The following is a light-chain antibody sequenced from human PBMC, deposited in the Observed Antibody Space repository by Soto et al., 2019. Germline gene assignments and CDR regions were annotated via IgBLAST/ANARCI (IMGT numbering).Light chain of an antibody. CDR3: QQYNNWPRAT. V-gene: IGKV3-11*01. CDR1: QSINSQ. J-gene: IGKJ4*01. Sequence: PGERATLSCRASQSINSQLAWYQQKPGQAPRLLIYDASNRATGIPARFSGSETWTDFTLTISSLEPEDSAVYYCQQYNNWPRATFGGGTKVDIK. CDR2: DAS.